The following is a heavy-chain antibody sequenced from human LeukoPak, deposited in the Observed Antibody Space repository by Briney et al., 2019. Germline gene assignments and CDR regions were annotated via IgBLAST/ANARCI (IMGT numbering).Heavy chain of an antibody. CDR1: GGSISSSSYY. CDR2: IYTSGST. Sequence: SETLSLTCTVSGGSISSSSYYWSWIRQPAGKGLEWIGRIYTSGSTNYNPSLKSRVTMSVDTSKNQFSLKLSSVTAADTAVYYCARALPGWFGELLGAFDIWGQGTMVTVSS. CDR3: ARALPGWFGELLGAFDI. V-gene: IGHV4-61*02. J-gene: IGHJ3*02. D-gene: IGHD3-10*01.